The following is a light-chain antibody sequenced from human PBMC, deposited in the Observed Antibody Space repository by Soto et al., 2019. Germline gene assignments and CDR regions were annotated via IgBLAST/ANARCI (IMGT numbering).Light chain of an antibody. CDR3: QHYNNWPRT. V-gene: IGKV3-15*01. CDR2: GAS. CDR1: QSVSSN. J-gene: IGKJ1*01. Sequence: EIVMTQSPATLSVSPGERATLSCRASQSVSSNLAWYQQKPGQAPRLLIYGASTRATGIPARFSGSGAGTEFTLTISRLQSEDFAVYFCQHYNNWPRTFGQGTKVEIQ.